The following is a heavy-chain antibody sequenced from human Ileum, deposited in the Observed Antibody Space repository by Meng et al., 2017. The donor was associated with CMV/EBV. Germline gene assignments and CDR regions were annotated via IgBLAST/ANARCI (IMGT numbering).Heavy chain of an antibody. D-gene: IGHD2/OR15-2a*01. J-gene: IGHJ5*02. CDR3: ARDERAIESPYNWFDP. CDR2: ISSSSTYI. Sequence: GESLKISCAASEFTFSSYTMNWVRQAPGKGLEWVSSISSSSTYIYYADSVKGRFTISRDNAKKSVYLQMNSLRVEDTAMYYCARDERAIESPYNWFDPWGQGTLVTVSS. V-gene: IGHV3-21*01. CDR1: EFTFSSYT.